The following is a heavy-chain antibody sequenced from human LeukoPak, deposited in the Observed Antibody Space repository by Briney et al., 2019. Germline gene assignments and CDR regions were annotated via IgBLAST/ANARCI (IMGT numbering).Heavy chain of an antibody. J-gene: IGHJ4*02. D-gene: IGHD1-20*01. Sequence: GGSLRLSCAASGFTFSSYGMHWVRQAPGKGLEWVAFIRYDGSNKYYADSVKGRFTISRDNSKNTLYLQMNSLRAEDTAVYYCARVSSYNWNPSLGYWGQGTLVTVSS. CDR1: GFTFSSYG. V-gene: IGHV3-30*02. CDR2: IRYDGSNK. CDR3: ARVSSYNWNPSLGY.